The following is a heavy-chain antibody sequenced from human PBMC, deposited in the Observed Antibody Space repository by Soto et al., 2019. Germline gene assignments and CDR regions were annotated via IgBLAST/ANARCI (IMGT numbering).Heavy chain of an antibody. D-gene: IGHD6-19*01. CDR2: ISYDGSNK. CDR1: GFTFSSYG. Sequence: QVQLVESGGGVVQPGRSLRLSCAASGFTFSSYGMHWVRQAPGKGLEWVAVISYDGSNKYYADSVKGRFTISRDNSKNTLYLQMNSLRAEDTAVYYCAKVGSSGWGALGYWGQGTLVTVSS. CDR3: AKVGSSGWGALGY. J-gene: IGHJ4*02. V-gene: IGHV3-30*18.